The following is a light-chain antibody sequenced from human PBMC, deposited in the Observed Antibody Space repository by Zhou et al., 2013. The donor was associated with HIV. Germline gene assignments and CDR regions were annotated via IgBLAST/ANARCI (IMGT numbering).Light chain of an antibody. CDR2: AAS. CDR1: QSISSY. Sequence: DIQMTQSPSSLSASVGDRVTITCRASQSISSYLNWYQQKVGKAPKLLIYAASSLQSGVPPRFSGSGSGTDFTLTISSLQPEDFATYYCQQSYSTWTFGQGTKVEIK. CDR3: QQSYSTWT. J-gene: IGKJ1*01. V-gene: IGKV1-39*01.